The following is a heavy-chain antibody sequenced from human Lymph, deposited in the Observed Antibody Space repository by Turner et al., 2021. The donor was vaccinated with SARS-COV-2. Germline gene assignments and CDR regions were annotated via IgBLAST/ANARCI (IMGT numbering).Heavy chain of an antibody. CDR3: AREGVVGATSGLDY. V-gene: IGHV3-33*01. D-gene: IGHD1-26*01. CDR1: GFTFSSHG. Sequence: QVQLVESGGGVVQPGRSLRLSCAASGFTFSSHGMHWVRQAPVKGLEWVAVIWYDGSNKYHADSVKGRFTISRDNSKNTLYLQMNSLRAEDTAVYYCAREGVVGATSGLDYWGQGTLFTVSS. CDR2: IWYDGSNK. J-gene: IGHJ4*02.